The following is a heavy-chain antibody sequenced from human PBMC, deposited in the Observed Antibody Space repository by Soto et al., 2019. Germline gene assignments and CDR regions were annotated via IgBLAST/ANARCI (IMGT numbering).Heavy chain of an antibody. V-gene: IGHV4-59*01. Sequence: SETLSLTCTVSGGSISSYYWSWIRQPPGKGLEWIGYIYYSGSTNYNPSLKSRVTISVDTSKNQFSLKLSSVTAADTAVYYCGRDNILTGYQGYFDYWGQGTLVTVSS. J-gene: IGHJ4*02. D-gene: IGHD3-9*01. CDR1: GGSISSYY. CDR3: GRDNILTGYQGYFDY. CDR2: IYYSGST.